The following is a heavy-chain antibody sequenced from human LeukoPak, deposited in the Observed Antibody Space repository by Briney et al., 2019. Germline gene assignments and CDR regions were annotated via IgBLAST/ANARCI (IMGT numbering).Heavy chain of an antibody. CDR1: GFTLYTYS. J-gene: IGHJ4*02. Sequence: GGSLRLFCAASGFTLYTYSMNWVRQAPGKGVEWVSTIATSCDYVYYAGSMKGRFTISRDKAKNSLYLQMNSLRAENTAVYYCARWAGGFDYWGQGTLVTVSS. V-gene: IGHV3-21*01. D-gene: IGHD1-26*01. CDR2: IATSCDYV. CDR3: ARWAGGFDY.